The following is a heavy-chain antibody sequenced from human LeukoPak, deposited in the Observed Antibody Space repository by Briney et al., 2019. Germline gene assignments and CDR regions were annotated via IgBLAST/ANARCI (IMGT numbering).Heavy chain of an antibody. V-gene: IGHV4-39*01. CDR3: ARVWGDQGVWYFDY. CDR2: IYYSGST. Sequence: PSETLSLTCTVSGGSISSSSYYWGWIRQPPGKGLEWIGSIYYSGSTYYNPSLKSRVTISVDTSKNQFSLKLSSVTAADTAVYYCARVWGDQGVWYFDYWGQGTLVTVSS. D-gene: IGHD3-16*01. J-gene: IGHJ4*02. CDR1: GGSISSSSYY.